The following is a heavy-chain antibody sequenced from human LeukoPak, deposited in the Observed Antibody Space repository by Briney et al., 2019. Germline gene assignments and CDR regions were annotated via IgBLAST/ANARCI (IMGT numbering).Heavy chain of an antibody. CDR1: GFTFSSYA. D-gene: IGHD1-1*01. Sequence: GGSLRLSCAASGFTFSSYAMSWVRQAPGKGLDWVSAISNSGEYALYADSVKGRFTISRDNSKNTVYLQMNSLRAEDTALYYCARWTWNYDYWGQGTLVTVSS. J-gene: IGHJ4*02. V-gene: IGHV3-23*01. CDR2: ISNSGEYA. CDR3: ARWTWNYDY.